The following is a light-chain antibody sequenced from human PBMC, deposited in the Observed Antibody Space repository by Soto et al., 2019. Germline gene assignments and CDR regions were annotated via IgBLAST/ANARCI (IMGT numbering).Light chain of an antibody. Sequence: IHLTQSPSLLSASVGDRVTITCRASQGISQYVAWYQQKPGKAPKLLIYTATVLQGGVPSRFSGTGSGTEFILTISSLQPEDFATYYCQQVNSYPLTFGGGTKVDIK. J-gene: IGKJ4*01. CDR2: TAT. CDR3: QQVNSYPLT. V-gene: IGKV1-9*01. CDR1: QGISQY.